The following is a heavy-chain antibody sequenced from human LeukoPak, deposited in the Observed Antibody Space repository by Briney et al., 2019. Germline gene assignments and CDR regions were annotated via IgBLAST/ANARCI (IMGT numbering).Heavy chain of an antibody. J-gene: IGHJ6*02. D-gene: IGHD6-13*01. V-gene: IGHV1-69*13. Sequence: SVKVSCKASGGTFSSYAISWVRQAPGQGLEWMGGIIPIFGTANYAQKFQGRVTITADESTSTAYMELSSLRSEDTAVYYCARVGDGQQLVGYYYGMDVWGQGTTVTVSS. CDR1: GGTFSSYA. CDR2: IIPIFGTA. CDR3: ARVGDGQQLVGYYYGMDV.